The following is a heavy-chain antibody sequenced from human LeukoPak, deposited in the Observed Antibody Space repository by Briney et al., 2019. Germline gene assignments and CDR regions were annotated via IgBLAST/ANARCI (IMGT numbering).Heavy chain of an antibody. Sequence: GASVKVSCKASGYTFTNYGISWVRQAPGQGLEWMGWISAYNGNTNYAQKVQGRVTMSTDTSTSTVYMELRSLISDDTGVYYCARGQTNRLLWVGELVSNINPFDYWGQGTLVTVSS. J-gene: IGHJ4*02. V-gene: IGHV1-18*01. D-gene: IGHD3-10*01. CDR3: ARGQTNRLLWVGELVSNINPFDY. CDR2: ISAYNGNT. CDR1: GYTFTNYG.